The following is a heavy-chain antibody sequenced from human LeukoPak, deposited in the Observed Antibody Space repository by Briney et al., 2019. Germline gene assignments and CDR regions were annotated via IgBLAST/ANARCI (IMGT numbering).Heavy chain of an antibody. J-gene: IGHJ5*02. CDR3: ARVGYYYDSSGFNWFDP. D-gene: IGHD3-22*01. Sequence: SETLSLTCTVSGGTISSYYWSWIRQPPGKGLEWIGYIYYSGSANYNPSLKSRVTISVDTSKNQFSLKLSSVTAAHAAVYYCARVGYYYDSSGFNWFDPWGQGTLVTVSS. CDR2: IYYSGSA. V-gene: IGHV4-59*01. CDR1: GGTISSYY.